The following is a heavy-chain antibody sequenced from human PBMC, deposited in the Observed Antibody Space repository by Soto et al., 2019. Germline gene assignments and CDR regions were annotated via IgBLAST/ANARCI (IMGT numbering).Heavy chain of an antibody. J-gene: IGHJ4*02. CDR2: IYYSGST. Sequence: ASETLCLTCTVAGGSISSYCWSWIRQPPGKGLEWIGYIYYSGSTNYNPSLKSRVTISVDTSKNQFSLKLNSMTAADTAVYYCARHNYGSGSTYFDYWGQGTLVTVSS. CDR1: GGSISSYC. V-gene: IGHV4-59*08. CDR3: ARHNYGSGSTYFDY. D-gene: IGHD3-10*01.